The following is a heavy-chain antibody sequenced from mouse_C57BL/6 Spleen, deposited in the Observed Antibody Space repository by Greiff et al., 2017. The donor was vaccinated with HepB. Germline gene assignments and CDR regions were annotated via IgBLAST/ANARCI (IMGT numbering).Heavy chain of an antibody. Sequence: VQLQQSGAELVRPGPSVKVSCKASGYAFTNYLIEWVKQRPGQGLEWIGVINPGSGGTNYNEKFKGKATLTADKSSSTAYMQLSSLTSEDSAVYFCARLGGGLNYFDYWGQGTTLTVSS. CDR3: ARLGGGLNYFDY. V-gene: IGHV1-54*01. CDR1: GYAFTNYL. J-gene: IGHJ2*01. CDR2: INPGSGGT.